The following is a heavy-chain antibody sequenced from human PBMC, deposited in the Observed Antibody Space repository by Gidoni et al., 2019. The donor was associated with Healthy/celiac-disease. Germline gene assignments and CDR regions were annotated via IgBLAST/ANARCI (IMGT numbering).Heavy chain of an antibody. Sequence: EVQLLESGGGLVQPGGSLRLSCAASGFTFSRYAMSWVRQAPGKGLEWVSAISGSGGSTYYADSVKGRFTISRDNSKNTLYLQMNSLRAEDTAVYYCAKDLNLGLRWPNVPVDYWGQGTLVTVSS. D-gene: IGHD4-17*01. V-gene: IGHV3-23*01. CDR1: GFTFSRYA. CDR2: ISGSGGST. CDR3: AKDLNLGLRWPNVPVDY. J-gene: IGHJ4*02.